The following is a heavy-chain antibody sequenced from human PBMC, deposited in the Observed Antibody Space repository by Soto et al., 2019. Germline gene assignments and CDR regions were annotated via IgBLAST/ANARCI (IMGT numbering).Heavy chain of an antibody. D-gene: IGHD4-17*01. V-gene: IGHV3-30-3*01. CDR1: GFTFSSYA. Sequence: VGSLRLSCAASGFTFSSYAMHWVRQAPGKGLEWVAVISYDGSNKYYADSVRGRCTISRDNSKNTLYLQMNSLRAEDTAVYYCARDNDYGDPDYYYGMDVWGQGTTVTVSS. CDR3: ARDNDYGDPDYYYGMDV. J-gene: IGHJ6*02. CDR2: ISYDGSNK.